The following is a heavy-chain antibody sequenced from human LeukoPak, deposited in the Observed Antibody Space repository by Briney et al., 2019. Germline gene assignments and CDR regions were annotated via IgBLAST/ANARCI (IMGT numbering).Heavy chain of an antibody. CDR1: GFTFSRSW. V-gene: IGHV3-7*01. J-gene: IGHJ5*01. Sequence: PGGSLRLSCAASGFTFSRSWMSWVRQTPGKGLEWVANIKGDGSEKYHVDSVKGRFTISRDNAKNSLYLQMNSLRAEDTAVYYCSRDPDSDNAWGWFDSWGQGTLVTVSS. CDR3: SRDPDSDNAWGWFDS. CDR2: IKGDGSEK. D-gene: IGHD3-16*01.